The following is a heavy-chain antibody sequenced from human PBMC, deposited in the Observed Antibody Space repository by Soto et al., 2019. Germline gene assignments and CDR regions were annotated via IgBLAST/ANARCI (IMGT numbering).Heavy chain of an antibody. Sequence: PGGSLRLSCAASGFTFSSYAMSWVRQAPGKGLEWVSAISGSGGSTYYADSVKGRFTISRDDSKNTLYLQMNSLRAEDTAVYYCAKDRIAAAGYYYYYYGMDVWGQGTTVTVSS. CDR2: ISGSGGST. V-gene: IGHV3-23*01. D-gene: IGHD6-13*01. CDR1: GFTFSSYA. J-gene: IGHJ6*02. CDR3: AKDRIAAAGYYYYYYGMDV.